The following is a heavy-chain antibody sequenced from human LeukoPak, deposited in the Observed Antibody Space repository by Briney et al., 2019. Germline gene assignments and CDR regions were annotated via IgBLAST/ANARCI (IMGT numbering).Heavy chain of an antibody. V-gene: IGHV3-7*01. D-gene: IGHD3-22*01. CDR2: IKPDGSEK. J-gene: IGHJ4*02. CDR1: GFSFSSYW. CDR3: TRDLSHDSSG. Sequence: GGSLRLSCAASGFSFSSYWMTWVRQAPGKRLESVANIKPDGSEKYYLDSVKGRFTISRDNAKNSLYLQMNSLRVEDTAVYYCTRDLSHDSSGWGQGTLVTVSS.